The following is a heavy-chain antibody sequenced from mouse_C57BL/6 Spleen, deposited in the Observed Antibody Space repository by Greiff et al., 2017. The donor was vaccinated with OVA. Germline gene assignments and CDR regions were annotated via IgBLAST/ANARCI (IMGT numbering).Heavy chain of an antibody. CDR3: ARGGYCDYDAWFAY. CDR1: GYTFTSYW. Sequence: VQLQQPGAELVMPGASVKLSCKASGYTFTSYWMHWVKQRPGQGLEWIGEIDPSDSYTNYNQKFKGKSTLTVDKSSSTAYMQLSSLTSEDSAVYDCARGGYCDYDAWFAYWGQGTLVTVSA. J-gene: IGHJ3*01. V-gene: IGHV1-69*01. CDR2: IDPSDSYT. D-gene: IGHD2-4*01.